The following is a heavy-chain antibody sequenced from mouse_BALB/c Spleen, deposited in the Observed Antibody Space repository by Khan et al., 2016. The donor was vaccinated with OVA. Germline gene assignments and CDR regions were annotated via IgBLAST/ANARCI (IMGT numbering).Heavy chain of an antibody. J-gene: IGHJ2*01. CDR2: INTYTGEP. CDR3: ARFHGGY. CDR1: GYTFTDYV. Sequence: QIQLVQSGPDLKKPGETVKISCKASGYTFTDYVMNWVKQAPGKGLKWMGWINTYTGEPTYADDFKGRFAFSLETSGSTAYLQINSLKDEDTATYFCARFHGGYWGQGTTLTVSS. V-gene: IGHV9-3-1*01.